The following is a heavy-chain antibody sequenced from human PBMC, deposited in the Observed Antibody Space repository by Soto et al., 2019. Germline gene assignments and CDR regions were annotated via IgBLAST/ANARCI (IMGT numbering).Heavy chain of an antibody. CDR3: AGPGYSSQDY. J-gene: IGHJ4*02. CDR1: GFTFSSFA. D-gene: IGHD5-18*01. Sequence: GGSLRLSCAASGFTFSSFALSWVRQAPGKGLEWVSAISGSGDGTDYADSVKGRFTISRDNSKNTLYLQMNSLRAEDTAVYYCAGPGYSSQDYWGQGALITVSS. CDR2: ISGSGDGT. V-gene: IGHV3-23*01.